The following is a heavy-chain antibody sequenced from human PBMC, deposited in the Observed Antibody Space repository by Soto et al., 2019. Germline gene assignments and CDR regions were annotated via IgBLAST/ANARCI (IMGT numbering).Heavy chain of an antibody. CDR3: ARSITIFGVVNLDAFDI. CDR1: GFTVSSNY. V-gene: IGHV3-66*01. CDR2: IYSGGST. Sequence: GGSLRLSCAASGFTVSSNYMSWVRQAPGKGLEWVSVIYSGGSTYYADSVKGRFTISRDNSKNTLYLQMNSLRAEDTAVYYCARSITIFGVVNLDAFDIWAQGTMVPVSS. D-gene: IGHD3-3*01. J-gene: IGHJ3*02.